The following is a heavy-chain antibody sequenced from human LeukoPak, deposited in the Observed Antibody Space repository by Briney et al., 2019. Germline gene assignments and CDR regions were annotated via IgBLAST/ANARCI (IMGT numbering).Heavy chain of an antibody. CDR3: ARRVGRYFGERAYYYNYMDV. V-gene: IGHV4-34*01. D-gene: IGHD3-10*01. J-gene: IGHJ6*03. CDR1: GGSFSGYY. CDR2: INHSGST. Sequence: SSETLSLTCAVYGGSFSGYYWSWIRQPPGKGLEWIGEINHSGSTNYNPSLKSRVTISVDTSKSQFSLKLSSVTAADTAVYYCARRVGRYFGERAYYYNYMDVWGKGTTVTISS.